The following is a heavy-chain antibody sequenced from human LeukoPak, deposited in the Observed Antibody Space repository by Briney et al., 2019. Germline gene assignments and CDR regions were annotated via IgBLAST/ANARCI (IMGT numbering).Heavy chain of an antibody. J-gene: IGHJ4*02. CDR3: ARGRRTIFGVVIGFDFDY. V-gene: IGHV3-48*01. CDR1: GFTFSSYS. Sequence: GGSLRLSCAASGFTFSSYSMNWVRQAPGKGLEWVSYISSSSSTIYYADSVKGRFTISRDNAKNSLYLQMNSLTAADTAVYYCARGRRTIFGVVIGFDFDYWGQGTLVTVSS. CDR2: ISSSSSTI. D-gene: IGHD3-3*01.